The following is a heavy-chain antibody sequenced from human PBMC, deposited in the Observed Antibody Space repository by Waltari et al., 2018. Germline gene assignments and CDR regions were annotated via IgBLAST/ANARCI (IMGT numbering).Heavy chain of an antibody. CDR3: ARRPNDDIKDRLDY. CDR1: GYTFTDYY. V-gene: IGHV1-2*02. CDR2: NNPDSGGT. Sequence: QVQLLQSGAEVKTPGPSLKFSCKASGYTFTDYYIHWVRQAPGQGLGWEGVNNPDSGGTNYAQKYQGRVAIARDTSTSTASMELSRLRSEDTAVYYCARRPNDDIKDRLDYWGQGTLVTVSS. J-gene: IGHJ4*02. D-gene: IGHD1-1*01.